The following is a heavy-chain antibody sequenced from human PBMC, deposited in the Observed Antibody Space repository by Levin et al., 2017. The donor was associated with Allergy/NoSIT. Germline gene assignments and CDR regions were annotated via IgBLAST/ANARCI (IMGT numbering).Heavy chain of an antibody. CDR2: ISSGSSYI. J-gene: IGHJ3*02. CDR1: GFTFNTYS. Sequence: GGSLRLSCAVSGFTFNTYSMNWVRQAPGKGLEWVSSISSGSSYIYYADSLKGRFTISRDNAKNTLYLQMNSLRAEDTAVYYCAKLGDAFDIWGQGTMVTVSS. CDR3: AKLGDAFDI. D-gene: IGHD1-7*01. V-gene: IGHV3-21*06.